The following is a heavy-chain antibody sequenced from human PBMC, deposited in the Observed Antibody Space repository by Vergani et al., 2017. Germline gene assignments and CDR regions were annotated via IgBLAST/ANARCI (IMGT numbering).Heavy chain of an antibody. V-gene: IGHV3-7*01. Sequence: VQLVESGGALVQPGGSLRLSCAASGSTFNSYSMGWVRQAPGKGLAWVANIWESGSDKFYVDSVRGRFTISRDNAKNSLSLQMSGLRVEDTAVYYCVRLPRGPWNFDHWGRGTLITVSS. CDR1: GSTFNSYS. CDR2: IWESGSDK. CDR3: VRLPRGPWNFDH. J-gene: IGHJ2*01.